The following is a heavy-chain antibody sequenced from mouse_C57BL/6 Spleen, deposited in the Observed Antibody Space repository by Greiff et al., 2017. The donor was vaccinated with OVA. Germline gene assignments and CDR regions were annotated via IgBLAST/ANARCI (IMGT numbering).Heavy chain of an antibody. CDR3: ARRLLRDYFDY. CDR1: GYTFTSYW. V-gene: IGHV1-50*01. Sequence: QVQLQQSGAELVKPGASVKLSCKASGYTFTSYWMQWVKQRPGQGLEWIGEIDPSDGYTNYNQKFKGKATLTVDTSSSTAYMQLSSLTSEDSAVYYCARRLLRDYFDYWGQGTTLTVSS. D-gene: IGHD1-1*01. CDR2: IDPSDGYT. J-gene: IGHJ2*01.